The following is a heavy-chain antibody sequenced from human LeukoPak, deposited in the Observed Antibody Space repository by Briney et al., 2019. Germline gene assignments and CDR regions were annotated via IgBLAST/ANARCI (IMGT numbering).Heavy chain of an antibody. Sequence: PGGSLRLSCTASGFSLSRYEMIWVRQAPGKGLEWVSSVKDRFTISRDNAENSLYLQVNSLRVEDTAVYFCARSAVAGTYFDYWGQGTLVTVSS. CDR1: GFSLSRYE. D-gene: IGHD6-19*01. J-gene: IGHJ4*02. CDR3: ARSAVAGTYFDY. V-gene: IGHV3-48*03.